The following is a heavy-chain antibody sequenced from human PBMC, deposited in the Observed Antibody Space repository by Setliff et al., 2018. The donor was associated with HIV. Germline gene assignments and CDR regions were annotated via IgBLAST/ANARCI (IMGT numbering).Heavy chain of an antibody. CDR2: IRPDGSVI. CDR3: ARDKRDDNFLTSRISSVFDF. CDR1: GFTFGSQW. V-gene: IGHV3-74*01. Sequence: GGSLRLSCAASGFTFGSQWMHWVRQAPGKGLVWVSRIRPDGSVINYADSVKGRFTISRDNAKNSLYLQMHSLRVEDTAFYYCARDKRDDNFLTSRISSVFDFWGRGTTVTVSS. D-gene: IGHD1-1*01. J-gene: IGHJ6*02.